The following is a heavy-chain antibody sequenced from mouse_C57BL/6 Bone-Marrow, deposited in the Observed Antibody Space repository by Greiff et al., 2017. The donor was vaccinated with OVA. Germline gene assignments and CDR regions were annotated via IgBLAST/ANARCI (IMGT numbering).Heavy chain of an antibody. V-gene: IGHV7-3*01. CDR3: ARGEGGRFAY. J-gene: IGHJ3*01. CDR1: GFTFTDYY. D-gene: IGHD3-3*01. Sequence: EVMLVESGGGLVQPGGSLSLSCAASGFTFTDYYMSWVRQPPGKALEWLGFIRNKANGYTTEYSASVKGRFTISRDNSQSILYLQMNALRAEDSATYYCARGEGGRFAYWGQGTLVTVSA. CDR2: IRNKANGYTT.